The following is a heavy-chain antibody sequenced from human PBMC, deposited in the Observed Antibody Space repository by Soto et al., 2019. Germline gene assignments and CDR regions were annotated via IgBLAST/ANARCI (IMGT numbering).Heavy chain of an antibody. CDR2: IFYSGTT. CDR1: ECSNRGRDNY. Sequence: PFRRCTVPECSNRGRDNYGSCIRQPPGKGLEWIGNIFYSGTTYYNPSLKSRVTISVDTSKNQFSLNLMSVTAADTAVYYCARGRVDYWGQGTLVPVS. V-gene: IGHV4-30-4*01. J-gene: IGHJ4*02. CDR3: ARGRVDY.